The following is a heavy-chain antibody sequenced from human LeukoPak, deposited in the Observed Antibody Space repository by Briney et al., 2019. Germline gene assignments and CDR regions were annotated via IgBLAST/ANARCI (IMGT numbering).Heavy chain of an antibody. CDR2: IIPILGIA. V-gene: IGHV1-69*04. Sequence: SVKVSCKASGGTFSSYAISWVRQAPGQGLEWMGRIIPILGIANYAQKFQGRVTITADKSTSTAYMELSSLRSEDTAVYYCAKDWRGSDYAFDIWGQGTMVTVSS. D-gene: IGHD3-10*01. CDR1: GGTFSSYA. J-gene: IGHJ3*02. CDR3: AKDWRGSDYAFDI.